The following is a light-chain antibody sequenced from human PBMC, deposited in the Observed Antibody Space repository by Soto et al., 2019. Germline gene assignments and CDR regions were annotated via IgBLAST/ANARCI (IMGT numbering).Light chain of an antibody. Sequence: QSVLTQPRSVSGSPGQSVTFSCTGTSSDVGAYIYVSWYQQHPGKAPKLIIYDVIKRPSGVPDRFSGSKSGSTASLTISGLQAEDEADYYCCSYAGSYTHVFGTGTKVTVL. CDR2: DVI. V-gene: IGLV2-11*01. J-gene: IGLJ1*01. CDR3: CSYAGSYTHV. CDR1: SSDVGAYIY.